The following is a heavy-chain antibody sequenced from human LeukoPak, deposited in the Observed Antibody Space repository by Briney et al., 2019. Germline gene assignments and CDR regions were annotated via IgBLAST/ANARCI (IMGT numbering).Heavy chain of an antibody. CDR2: INPNSGGT. V-gene: IGHV1-2*02. J-gene: IGHJ5*02. CDR1: GYTFTGYY. Sequence: ASVKVSCKASGYTFTGYYMHWVRQAPGQGLEWMGWINPNSGGTNYAQKFQGRVTMARDTSISTAYMELSRLRSDDTAVYYCARDSVGATTSMRWFDPWGQGTLVTVSS. D-gene: IGHD1-26*01. CDR3: ARDSVGATTSMRWFDP.